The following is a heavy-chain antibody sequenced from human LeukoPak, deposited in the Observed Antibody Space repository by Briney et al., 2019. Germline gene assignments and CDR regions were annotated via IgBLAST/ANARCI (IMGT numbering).Heavy chain of an antibody. V-gene: IGHV4-34*01. Sequence: SETLSLTCAVSGGSLSSYYCSWIRQPPGQGLEWIGHITHSGSTNYNPSLKNRVTVSVDASKNQFSLKLSSVTAADTAVYYCSYTGWYKVPDYWGQGTLVTVSS. J-gene: IGHJ4*02. D-gene: IGHD6-19*01. CDR1: GGSLSSYY. CDR2: ITHSGST. CDR3: SYTGWYKVPDY.